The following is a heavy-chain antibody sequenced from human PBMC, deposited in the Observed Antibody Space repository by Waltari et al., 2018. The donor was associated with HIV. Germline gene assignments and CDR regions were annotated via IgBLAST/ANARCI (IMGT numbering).Heavy chain of an antibody. CDR3: AKTVPTVTSIFEGFDV. D-gene: IGHD4-17*01. CDR2: ISGSGGNK. V-gene: IGHV3-23*01. CDR1: GFMFDIFP. J-gene: IGHJ3*01. Sequence: QLLESGGGLVQPGGSLIPSGVESGFMFDIFPMTWVGQAPGQGLGWLSSISGSGGNKFYADSVKGRISISRENSKNTVYLQINSLRVDDTAIYYCAKTVPTVTSIFEGFDVWGQGATVTVSS.